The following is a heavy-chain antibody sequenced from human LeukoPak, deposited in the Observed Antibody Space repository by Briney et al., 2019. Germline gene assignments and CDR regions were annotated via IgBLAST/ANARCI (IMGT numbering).Heavy chain of an antibody. J-gene: IGHJ3*02. CDR2: IYTSGST. CDR3: ARDGNYDSSGYCLELKGAFDI. Sequence: SETLSLTCTVSGGSISSYYWSWIRQPAGKGLEWIGRIYTSGSTNYNPSLKSRVTMSVDTSKNQFSLKLSSVTAADTAVYYCARDGNYDSSGYCLELKGAFDIWGQGTMVTVSS. V-gene: IGHV4-4*07. D-gene: IGHD3-22*01. CDR1: GGSISSYY.